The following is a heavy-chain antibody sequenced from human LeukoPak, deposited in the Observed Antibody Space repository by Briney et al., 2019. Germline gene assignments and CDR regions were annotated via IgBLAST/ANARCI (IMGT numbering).Heavy chain of an antibody. Sequence: GGSLRLSCAASGFTFSNAWMSWVRQAPGKGLEWVSYISSSGSTIYYADSVKGRFTISRDNAKNSLYLQMNSLRAEDTAVYYCARVYSGYDLTLDYWGQGTLVTVSS. CDR3: ARVYSGYDLTLDY. V-gene: IGHV3-11*04. J-gene: IGHJ4*02. CDR1: GFTFSNAW. D-gene: IGHD5-12*01. CDR2: ISSSGSTI.